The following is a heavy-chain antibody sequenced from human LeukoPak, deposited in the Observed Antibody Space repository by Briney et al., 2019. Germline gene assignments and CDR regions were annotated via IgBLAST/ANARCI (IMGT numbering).Heavy chain of an antibody. V-gene: IGHV4-59*11. CDR3: ARGPNYYNSYDS. CDR2: IYYTGTT. J-gene: IGHJ4*02. CDR1: GGSIDNHY. Sequence: SETLSLTCTVSGGSIDNHYWSWLRQSPEKGLEWIAYIYYTGTTYYNPSLTSRVTISVDTSNNYFSLNMRSVTAADTAVYYCARGPNYYNSYDSWGEGTLVTVSS. D-gene: IGHD3-10*01.